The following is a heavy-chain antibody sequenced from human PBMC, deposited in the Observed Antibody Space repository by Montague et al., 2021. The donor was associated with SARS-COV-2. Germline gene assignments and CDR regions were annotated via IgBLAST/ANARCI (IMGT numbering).Heavy chain of an antibody. J-gene: IGHJ5*02. CDR2: ISYDGSNK. Sequence: SLRLSCAASGFTFSSYAMHWVRQAPGKGLEWVAVISYDGSNKYYADSVKGRFNISRNNSKNTLYLQMNSLRAEDTAVYYCARDRRYYDSSVYPGVAYNWFDPWGQGTLVTVSS. V-gene: IGHV3-30-3*01. D-gene: IGHD3-22*01. CDR1: GFTFSSYA. CDR3: ARDRRYYDSSVYPGVAYNWFDP.